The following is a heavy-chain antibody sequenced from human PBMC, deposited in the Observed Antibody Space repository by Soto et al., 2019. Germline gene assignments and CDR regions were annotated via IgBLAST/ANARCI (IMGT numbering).Heavy chain of an antibody. D-gene: IGHD6-6*01. Sequence: PSETLSLTCTVSGGSISSYYWSWIRHPPGKGLEWIGYFYYRGSTSYKSSLKSRATISGDTAKNQVSLKLSSVTAADTAVYYCARLGGAARPLSAFDIWGQGTMVTVSS. CDR1: GGSISSYY. V-gene: IGHV4-59*01. CDR2: FYYRGST. CDR3: ARLGGAARPLSAFDI. J-gene: IGHJ3*02.